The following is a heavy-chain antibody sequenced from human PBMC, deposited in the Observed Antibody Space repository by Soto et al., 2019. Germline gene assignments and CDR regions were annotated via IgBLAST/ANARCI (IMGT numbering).Heavy chain of an antibody. CDR2: FYPGDSTS. Sequence: PGESLKISCKTSGYSFISYWVAWVRQLPGKGLEWMGTFYPGDSTSTYSPSFQGQVTISVDTSITTAYLHLNSLKASDTAMYYCARIIGYCRNNDCSWTFDVWGQGTMVTVSS. J-gene: IGHJ3*01. CDR3: ARIIGYCRNNDCSWTFDV. CDR1: GYSFISYW. V-gene: IGHV5-51*01. D-gene: IGHD2-15*01.